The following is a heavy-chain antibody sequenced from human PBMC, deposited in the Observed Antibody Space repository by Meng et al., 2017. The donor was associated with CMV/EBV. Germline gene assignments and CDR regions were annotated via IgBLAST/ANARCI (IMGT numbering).Heavy chain of an antibody. V-gene: IGHV1-2*02. CDR2: INPNSGGT. D-gene: IGHD6-13*01. Sequence: ASVKVSCKASGYTFTGYYMHWVRQAPGQGLEWMGWINPNSGGTNYAQKFQGRVTMTRDTSISTAYMELSRLRSDDTAVYYCARGNLRREQQLGYWGQGTPVTVSS. J-gene: IGHJ4*02. CDR1: GYTFTGYY. CDR3: ARGNLRREQQLGY.